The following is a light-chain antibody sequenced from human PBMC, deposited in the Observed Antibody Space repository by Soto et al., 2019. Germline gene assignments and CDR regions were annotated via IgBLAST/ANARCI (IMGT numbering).Light chain of an antibody. CDR3: QQYYTTPRT. CDR2: WAS. J-gene: IGKJ1*01. Sequence: DSVLTQSPDSLAVSLNERATINCKSSQTFLDSSNNKANLTWYQQKPGQPPKLIIYWASTRELGVPDRFSGSGSGTDFTLTISSLQAEDVAVYYCQQYYTTPRTFGHGTKVDI. CDR1: QTFLDSSNNKAN. V-gene: IGKV4-1*01.